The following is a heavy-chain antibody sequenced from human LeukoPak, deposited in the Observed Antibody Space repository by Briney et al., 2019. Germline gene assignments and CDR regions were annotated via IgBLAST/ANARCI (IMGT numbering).Heavy chain of an antibody. Sequence: GGSLRLSCAASGFTFSSYDMSWVRQAPGKGLEWVSAISGSGGSTYYADSVKGRFTVSRDNSKNTLYLQMNSLRAEDTAVYYCAKDPPGGIFVVVVAAADAFDIWSQETMVTVSS. D-gene: IGHD2-15*01. CDR2: ISGSGGST. CDR1: GFTFSSYD. CDR3: AKDPPGGIFVVVVAAADAFDI. V-gene: IGHV3-23*01. J-gene: IGHJ3*02.